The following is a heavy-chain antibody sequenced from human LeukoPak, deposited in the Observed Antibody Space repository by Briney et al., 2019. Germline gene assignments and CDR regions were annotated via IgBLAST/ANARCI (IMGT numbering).Heavy chain of an antibody. CDR1: GLSFSSYA. D-gene: IGHD3-22*01. V-gene: IGHV3-23*01. Sequence: GGSLRLSCAASGLSFSSYAMNWVRQAPGKGLEWVSAISATGGSTYYADSVKGRFTISRDNSKNTLYLQMSSLRAEDTAVYYCAKRSDSSGSYYFDYWGPGTLVTVSS. CDR2: ISATGGST. J-gene: IGHJ4*02. CDR3: AKRSDSSGSYYFDY.